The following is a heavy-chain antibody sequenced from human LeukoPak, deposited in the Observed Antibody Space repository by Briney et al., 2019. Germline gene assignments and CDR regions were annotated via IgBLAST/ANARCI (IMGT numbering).Heavy chain of an antibody. V-gene: IGHV3-48*01. D-gene: IGHD6-19*01. J-gene: IGHJ5*02. CDR3: ARDGNRGYSSYLLDP. CDR1: GFTFSSYS. Sequence: GGSLRLSCAASGFTFSSYSMNWVRQAPGKGLEWVSYISSSSSTIYYADSVKGRFTISRDNAKNSLYLQMNSLRAEDTAVYNCARDGNRGYSSYLLDPWGQGTLVTVSS. CDR2: ISSSSSTI.